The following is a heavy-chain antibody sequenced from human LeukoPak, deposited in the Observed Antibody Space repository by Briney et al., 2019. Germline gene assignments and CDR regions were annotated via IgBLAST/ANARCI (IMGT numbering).Heavy chain of an antibody. V-gene: IGHV5-51*01. CDR2: IYPGDSDT. J-gene: IGHJ3*02. Sequence: GESLKISCKGSGYRFTSYWIGWVRQMPGKGLEWMGIIYPGDSDTRYSPSFQGQVTISADKSISTAYLQWSSLKASDTAMYYCARRITMIVVVTPYDAFDIWGQGTMVTVSS. CDR3: ARRITMIVVVTPYDAFDI. D-gene: IGHD3-22*01. CDR1: GYRFTSYW.